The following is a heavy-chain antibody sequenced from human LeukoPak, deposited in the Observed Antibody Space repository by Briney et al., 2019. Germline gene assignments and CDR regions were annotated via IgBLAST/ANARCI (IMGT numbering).Heavy chain of an antibody. D-gene: IGHD6-13*01. Sequence: GGSLRLSCAAPGFTFDDYAMHWVRQAPGKGLEWVSGISWNSGSIGYADSVKGRFTISRDNAKNSLYLQMNSLRAEDTALYYCAKSYSSSWYYNWFDPWGQGTLVTVSS. CDR3: AKSYSSSWYYNWFDP. J-gene: IGHJ5*02. CDR2: ISWNSGSI. V-gene: IGHV3-9*01. CDR1: GFTFDDYA.